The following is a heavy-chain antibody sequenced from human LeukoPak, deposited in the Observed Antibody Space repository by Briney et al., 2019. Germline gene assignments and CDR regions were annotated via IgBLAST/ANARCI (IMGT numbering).Heavy chain of an antibody. V-gene: IGHV4-34*01. Sequence: PSETLSLTCAVYGGSFSGYYWSWIRQPPGKGLEWIGEINHSGSTNYNPSLKSRVTISVDTSKNQFSLKLSSVTAADTAVYYCARGFTISALFDYWGQGTLVTVSS. CDR1: GGSFSGYY. J-gene: IGHJ4*02. CDR2: INHSGST. D-gene: IGHD3-3*01. CDR3: ARGFTISALFDY.